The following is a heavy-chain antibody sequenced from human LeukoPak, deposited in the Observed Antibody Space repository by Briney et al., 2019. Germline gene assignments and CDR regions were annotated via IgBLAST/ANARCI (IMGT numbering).Heavy chain of an antibody. Sequence: SETLSLTCAVYGGSFSGYYWSWIRQPPGKGLEWIGEINHSGSTDYNPSLKSRVTISVDTSKNQFSLKLSSVTAADTAVYYCARLPLAAAGRGYYYYYGMDVWGQGTTVTVSS. CDR1: GGSFSGYY. V-gene: IGHV4-34*01. CDR2: INHSGST. J-gene: IGHJ6*02. CDR3: ARLPLAAAGRGYYYYYGMDV. D-gene: IGHD6-13*01.